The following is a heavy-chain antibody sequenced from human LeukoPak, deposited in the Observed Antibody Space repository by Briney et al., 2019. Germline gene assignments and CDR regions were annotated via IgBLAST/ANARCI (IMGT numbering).Heavy chain of an antibody. CDR1: GFTFSSYG. Sequence: GGSLRLSCAASGFTFSSYGMHWVRQAPGKGLEWVAFIRYDGSNKYYADSVKGRFTISRDNSKNTLYLQMNSLRAEDTAVYYCARDVAFFSGYSSGWYVGYGYMDVWGKGTTVTVSS. D-gene: IGHD6-19*01. J-gene: IGHJ6*03. CDR2: IRYDGSNK. V-gene: IGHV3-30*02. CDR3: ARDVAFFSGYSSGWYVGYGYMDV.